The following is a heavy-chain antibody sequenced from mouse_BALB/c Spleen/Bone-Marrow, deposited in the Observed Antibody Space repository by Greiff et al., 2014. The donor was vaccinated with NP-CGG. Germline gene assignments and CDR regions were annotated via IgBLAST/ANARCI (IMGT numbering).Heavy chain of an antibody. CDR1: GFNIKDTF. J-gene: IGHJ3*01. CDR2: IDPASGNT. D-gene: IGHD2-3*01. CDR3: AHDAPFTY. Sequence: DVKLQESGADLVKPGASVKLSCTTSGFNIKDTFMHWVKQRPEQGLEWIGSIDPASGNTKYDPKFQGKATITADTSSNKVSLQLSGLTSEDTAVYYCAHDAPFTYWGQGTLVTVSA. V-gene: IGHV14-3*02.